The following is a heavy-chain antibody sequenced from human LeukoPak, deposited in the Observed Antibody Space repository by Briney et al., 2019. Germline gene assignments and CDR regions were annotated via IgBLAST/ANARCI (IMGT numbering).Heavy chain of an antibody. J-gene: IGHJ6*03. CDR1: GYSFTSYW. Sequence: GESLKISCKGSGYSFTSYWIGWVRQMPGKGLEWMGIIYPGDSDTRYSPSFQGQVTISADKSISTAYLQWSSLKASDTAMYYCARRSRIAAHPYSYYYMDVWGKGTTVTVSS. CDR2: IYPGDSDT. D-gene: IGHD6-6*01. CDR3: ARRSRIAAHPYSYYYMDV. V-gene: IGHV5-51*01.